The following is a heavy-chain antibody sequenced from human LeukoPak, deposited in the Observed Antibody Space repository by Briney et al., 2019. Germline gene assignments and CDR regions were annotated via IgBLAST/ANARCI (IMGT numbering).Heavy chain of an antibody. Sequence: GGSLRLSCAASGFTFSSYEMNWVRQAPGKGLEWVGRIKAKAHGGTIEYAAPVKGRFTISRDDSKNTLYLQMNSLKTEDTAVYYCTTDGVGVEGATYDNWGQGTLVSVSS. CDR2: IKAKAHGGTI. D-gene: IGHD1-26*01. J-gene: IGHJ4*02. CDR3: TTDGVGVEGATYDN. V-gene: IGHV3-15*01. CDR1: GFTFSSYE.